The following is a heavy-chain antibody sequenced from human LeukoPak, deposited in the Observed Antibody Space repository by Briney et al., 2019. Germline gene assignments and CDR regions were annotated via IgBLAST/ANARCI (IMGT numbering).Heavy chain of an antibody. Sequence: GGSLRLSCAASGFTFSSYAMSWVRQAPGKGLEWVANIKQDGSEKYYVDSVKGRFTISRDNAKNSLYLQMNSLRAEDTAVYYCARDDSSGWSLYYYYYGMDVWGQGTTVTVSS. CDR2: IKQDGSEK. CDR1: GFTFSSYA. V-gene: IGHV3-7*01. CDR3: ARDDSSGWSLYYYYYGMDV. J-gene: IGHJ6*02. D-gene: IGHD6-19*01.